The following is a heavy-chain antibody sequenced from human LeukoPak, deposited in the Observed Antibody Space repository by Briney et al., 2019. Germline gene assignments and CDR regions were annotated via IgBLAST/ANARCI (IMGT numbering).Heavy chain of an antibody. J-gene: IGHJ4*02. D-gene: IGHD2-15*01. V-gene: IGHV3-33*06. Sequence: GGSLRLSCAASGFTFSSYAMHWVRQAPGKGLEWVAVIWYDGSNKYYADSVKGRFTISRDNSKNTLYLQMNSLRAEDTAVYYCAKAGEVAATTGPFDYWGQGTLVTVSS. CDR2: IWYDGSNK. CDR1: GFTFSSYA. CDR3: AKAGEVAATTGPFDY.